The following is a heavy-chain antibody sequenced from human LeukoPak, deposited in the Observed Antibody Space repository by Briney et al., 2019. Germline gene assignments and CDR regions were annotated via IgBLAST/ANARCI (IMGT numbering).Heavy chain of an antibody. J-gene: IGHJ4*02. CDR3: ARAFRYDSSGYSYYFDY. D-gene: IGHD3-22*01. CDR2: IIPIFGTA. V-gene: IGHV1-69*05. CDR1: GYTFTTYG. Sequence: GASVKVSCKASGYTFTTYGLSWVRQAPGQGLEWMGRIIPIFGTANYAQKFQGRVTITTDESTSTAYMELSRLRSDDTAVYYCARAFRYDSSGYSYYFDYWGQGTLVTVSS.